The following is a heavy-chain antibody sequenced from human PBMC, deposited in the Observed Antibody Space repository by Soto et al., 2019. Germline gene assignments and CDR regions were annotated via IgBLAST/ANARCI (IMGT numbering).Heavy chain of an antibody. J-gene: IGHJ4*02. CDR3: AGGVRYDSSGYYYFY. V-gene: IGHV1-69*01. CDR1: GGTFSTYA. Sequence: QVQLVQSGAEVKKPGSSVKVSCKASGGTFSTYAIDWVRQAPGQGLEWMGGIIPLFGTAKYAQNFQGRITINADEYTNTVYMELRSLRSQDTAVYYCAGGVRYDSSGYYYFYWGQGTLVTVSS. CDR2: IIPLFGTA. D-gene: IGHD3-22*01.